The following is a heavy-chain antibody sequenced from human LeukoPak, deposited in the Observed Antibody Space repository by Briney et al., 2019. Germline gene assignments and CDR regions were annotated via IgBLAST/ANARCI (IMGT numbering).Heavy chain of an antibody. CDR3: ARAGYCTNGVCSKPPGYFDY. Sequence: PGGSLRLSCAASGFTFSSYAMHWVRQAPGKGLEWVAVISYDGSNKYYADSVKGRFTISRDNSKNTLYLQMNSLRAEDTAVYYCARAGYCTNGVCSKPPGYFDYWGQGTLVTVSS. CDR1: GFTFSSYA. J-gene: IGHJ4*02. CDR2: ISYDGSNK. V-gene: IGHV3-30-3*01. D-gene: IGHD2-8*01.